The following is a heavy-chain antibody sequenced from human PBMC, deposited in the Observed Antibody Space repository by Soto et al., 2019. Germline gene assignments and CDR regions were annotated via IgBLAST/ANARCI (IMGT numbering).Heavy chain of an antibody. Sequence: LSLTCTVSGGSISIGDYYWSWIRQPPGKGLEWIAYTSYSGRSNYNPSLKSRVAISVDTSKNQFSLKLSSVTATDTAVYYCARSGSHDFDTRRQALLVTV. CDR2: TSYSGRS. CDR1: GGSISIGDYY. J-gene: IGHJ3*02. D-gene: IGHD6-13*01. CDR3: ARSGSHDFDT. V-gene: IGHV4-30-4*01.